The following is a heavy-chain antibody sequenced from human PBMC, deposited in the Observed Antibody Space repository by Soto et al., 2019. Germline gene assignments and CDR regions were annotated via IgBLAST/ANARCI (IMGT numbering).Heavy chain of an antibody. D-gene: IGHD6-6*01. CDR2: MNPNSGNT. CDR3: ARGSGPKAARRGGMAG. J-gene: IGHJ6*04. V-gene: IGHV1-8*01. Sequence: QVQLVQSGAEVKKPGASVKVSCKASGYTFTSYDINWVRQATGQGLEWMGWMNPNSGNTGYAQKFQGRVTSTRNTSLSTAYMGLSSLRSEATAVYYCARGSGPKAARRGGMAGWGNGSTVTVSS. CDR1: GYTFTSYD.